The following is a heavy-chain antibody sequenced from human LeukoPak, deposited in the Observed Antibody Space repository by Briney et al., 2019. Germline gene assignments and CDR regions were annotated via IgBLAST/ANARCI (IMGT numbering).Heavy chain of an antibody. D-gene: IGHD1-26*01. J-gene: IGHJ4*02. CDR3: ARGRWELPY. CDR2: INHSGST. V-gene: IGHV4-34*01. Sequence: PSETLSLTCAVYGGSFSGYYWSWIRHPPGKGMEWIGEINHSGSTNYNPSLKSRVTISVDTSKNQFSLSLTSVTGADTAIYYCARGRWELPYWGQGTLVTVSS. CDR1: GGSFSGYY.